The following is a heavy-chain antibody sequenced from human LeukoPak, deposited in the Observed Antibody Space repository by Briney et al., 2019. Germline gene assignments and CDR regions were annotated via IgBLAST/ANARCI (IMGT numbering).Heavy chain of an antibody. CDR3: ARGHLGLSP. V-gene: IGHV4-59*01. CDR1: GGSISGYS. J-gene: IGHJ5*02. Sequence: SETLSPTCTASGGSISGYSWTWIRQPPGQGLEWIGYFHSSRTTSYNPSLTGRVIISVDTAMDQISLKLNSVTAADTAVYYCARGHLGLSPWGQGTLVTVSS. CDR2: FHSSRTT. D-gene: IGHD3-10*01.